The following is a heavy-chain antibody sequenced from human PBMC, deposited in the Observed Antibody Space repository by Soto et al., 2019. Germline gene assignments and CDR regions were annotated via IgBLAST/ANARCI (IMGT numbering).Heavy chain of an antibody. CDR2: ISSRSDYI. V-gene: IGHV3-21*01. CDR3: ARSTPVSGYASRSGDY. D-gene: IGHD5-12*01. CDR1: GFTFSSYS. J-gene: IGHJ4*02. Sequence: EVQLVESGGGLVKPGGSLRLSCAASGFTFSSYSMNWVRQAPGKGLEWVSAISSRSDYIYYAVSVKGRFTISRDNAKNSLYLQMTSLTAEDTAVYYCARSTPVSGYASRSGDYWGQGTVVTVSS.